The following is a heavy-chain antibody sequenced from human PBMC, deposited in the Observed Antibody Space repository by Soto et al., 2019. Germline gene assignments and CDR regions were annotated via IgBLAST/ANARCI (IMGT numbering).Heavy chain of an antibody. Sequence: GESLKISCKGSGYSFTSYWISWVRQMPGKGLEWMGRIDPSDSYTNYSPSFQGHVTISADKSISTAYLQWSSLKASDTAMYYCARQESFYDFWSGGMDVWGQGTTVTVSS. J-gene: IGHJ6*02. CDR3: ARQESFYDFWSGGMDV. V-gene: IGHV5-10-1*01. CDR1: GYSFTSYW. D-gene: IGHD3-3*01. CDR2: IDPSDSYT.